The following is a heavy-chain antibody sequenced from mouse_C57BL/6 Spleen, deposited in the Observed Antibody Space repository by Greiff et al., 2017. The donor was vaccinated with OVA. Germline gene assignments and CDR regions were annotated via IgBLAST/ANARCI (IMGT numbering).Heavy chain of an antibody. J-gene: IGHJ4*01. D-gene: IGHD1-1*01. V-gene: IGHV2-9-1*01. CDR2: IWTGGGT. CDR1: GFSLTSYA. Sequence: VNLVESGPGLVAPSQSLSITCTVSGFSLTSYAISWVRQPPGKGLEWLGVIWTGGGTNYNSALNSRLSISKDNSKSQAFLKMNSLQTDDTARYYCAIKDYYGSSFYAMDYWGQGTSVTVSS. CDR3: AIKDYYGSSFYAMDY.